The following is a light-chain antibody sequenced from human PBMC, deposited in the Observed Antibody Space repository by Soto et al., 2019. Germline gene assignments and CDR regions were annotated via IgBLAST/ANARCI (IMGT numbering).Light chain of an antibody. CDR3: HQYSSSPRGVT. V-gene: IGKV3-20*01. CDR2: ATS. Sequence: EIVLTQSPGTLSLSPGERATLSCRASQSFSTNYLAWYQQKPGQAPRLLIGATSSRATAIPDRFSGSGSGTDFTLTITRLEPEDFAVYFCHQYSSSPRGVTFGGGTKLEI. CDR1: QSFSTNY. J-gene: IGKJ4*01.